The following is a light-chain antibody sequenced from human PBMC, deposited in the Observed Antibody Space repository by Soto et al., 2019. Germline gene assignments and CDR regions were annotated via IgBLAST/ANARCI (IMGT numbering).Light chain of an antibody. V-gene: IGLV1-40*01. CDR1: SSNIGAGYD. CDR3: QSYDSSLSDSYV. J-gene: IGLJ1*01. CDR2: GYN. Sequence: QSVLTQPPSVSGAPGQRVTISCTGSSSNIGAGYDVHWYQRLPGTAPKLLIYGYNNRPSGVPDRFSGSRSGTSASLAITGLQAEDEADYYCQSYDSSLSDSYVFGAGTKLTVL.